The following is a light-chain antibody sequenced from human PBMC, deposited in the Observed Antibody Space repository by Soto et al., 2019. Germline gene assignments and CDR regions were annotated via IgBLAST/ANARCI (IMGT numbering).Light chain of an antibody. V-gene: IGKV1-27*01. J-gene: IGKJ5*01. CDR1: QGISNY. CDR3: QKYNSAPSIT. CDR2: AAS. Sequence: DIQMTQSPSSLSASVGDRVTITCRASQGISNYLAWDQQKPGKVPKLLIYAASTLQSGVPSRFSGSGSGTDFTLTISSLQPEDVATYYCQKYNSAPSITFGQGTRLEIK.